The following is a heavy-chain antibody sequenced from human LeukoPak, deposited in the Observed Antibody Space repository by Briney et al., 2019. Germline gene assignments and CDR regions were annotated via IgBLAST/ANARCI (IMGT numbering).Heavy chain of an antibody. Sequence: ASVKVSCKVSGSTLSDLSIHWVRQPPGKGLEYVGGSDPEDGETFHAQNFQGRVTMTEDTSIDTAYMELSSLRSEDTAVYYCVTDRARLFWYFDLWGRGTLVTVSS. J-gene: IGHJ2*01. CDR2: SDPEDGET. CDR1: GSTLSDLS. CDR3: VTDRARLFWYFDL. V-gene: IGHV1-24*01. D-gene: IGHD2-21*02.